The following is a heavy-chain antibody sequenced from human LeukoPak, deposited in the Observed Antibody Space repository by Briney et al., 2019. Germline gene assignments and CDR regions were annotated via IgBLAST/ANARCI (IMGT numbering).Heavy chain of an antibody. Sequence: ASVKVSCKASGYTFTGYYMHWVRQAPGQGLEWMGIINPSGGSTSYAQKFQGRVTMTRDTSTSTVYMELSSLRSEDTAVYYCARGRRYCSGGSCPPEAFDIWGQGTMVTVSS. CDR1: GYTFTGYY. CDR2: INPSGGST. D-gene: IGHD2-15*01. V-gene: IGHV1-46*01. CDR3: ARGRRYCSGGSCPPEAFDI. J-gene: IGHJ3*02.